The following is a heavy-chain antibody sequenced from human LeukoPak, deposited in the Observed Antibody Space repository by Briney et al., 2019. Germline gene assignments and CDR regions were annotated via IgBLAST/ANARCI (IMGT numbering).Heavy chain of an antibody. V-gene: IGHV3-23*01. CDR2: ISGSGGST. D-gene: IGHD2/OR15-2a*01. CDR3: ASCDSRYYFDY. CDR1: GFTFNNYA. J-gene: IGHJ4*02. Sequence: GGSLRLSCAASGFTFNNYAMSWVRQAPGKGLEWVSAISGSGGSTYYADSVKGRFTISRDSSQNTLYLQVNSLTVEDTALYYCASCDSRYYFDYWGQGTLVTVSS.